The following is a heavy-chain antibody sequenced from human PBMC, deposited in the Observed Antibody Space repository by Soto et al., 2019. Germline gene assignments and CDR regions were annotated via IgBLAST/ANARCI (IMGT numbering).Heavy chain of an antibody. CDR2: ISGSGDIT. Sequence: EVQLLESGGDLVQPGGSLRLSCTASGFTFSNYAMTWVRQAPGKGLEWVSSISGSGDITYHADSVKGRFTISRDNSKNTLYLQMNSLTTEDTALYYCAKDRRMTTVSLSWTDDWGQGTLVTVSS. CDR3: AKDRRMTTVSLSWTDD. CDR1: GFTFSNYA. D-gene: IGHD4-17*01. V-gene: IGHV3-23*01. J-gene: IGHJ4*02.